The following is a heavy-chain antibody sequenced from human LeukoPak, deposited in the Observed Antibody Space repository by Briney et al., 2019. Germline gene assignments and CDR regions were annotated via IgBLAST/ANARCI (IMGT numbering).Heavy chain of an antibody. CDR3: AKDNRRHYTSGPNPDSLH. V-gene: IGHV3-9*01. J-gene: IGHJ4*02. D-gene: IGHD6-19*01. CDR1: GFIFNNYA. Sequence: GRSLRLSCAGSGFIFNNYAMHWVRQPPGKGLGWVSGISWNSGSIDYADSVKGRFTISRDNAKNSLYLQMNSLRVEDTAFYYCAKDNRRHYTSGPNPDSLHWGQGALVTVSS. CDR2: ISWNSGSI.